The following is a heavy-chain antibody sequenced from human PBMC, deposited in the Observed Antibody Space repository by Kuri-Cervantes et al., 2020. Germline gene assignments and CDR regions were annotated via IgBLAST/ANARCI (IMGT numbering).Heavy chain of an antibody. CDR2: ISGSGGST. J-gene: IGHJ6*02. Sequence: GESLKISCAASGFTVTSNYMSWVRQAPGKGLEWVSAISGSGGSTYYADSVKGRFTISRDNSKNTLYLQMNSLRAEDTAVYYCAKDLKVVADNFLYYYGMDVWGQGTTVTSP. CDR1: GFTVTSNY. CDR3: AKDLKVVADNFLYYYGMDV. V-gene: IGHV3-23*01. D-gene: IGHD2-15*01.